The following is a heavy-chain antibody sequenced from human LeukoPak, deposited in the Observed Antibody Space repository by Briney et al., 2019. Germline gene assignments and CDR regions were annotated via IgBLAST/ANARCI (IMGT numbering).Heavy chain of an antibody. J-gene: IGHJ4*02. CDR2: ISSSSSTI. Sequence: PGGSLRLSCAASGFTFSSYSMNWVRQAPGKGLEWVSYISSSSSTIYYADSVKGRFTISRDNAKNSLYLQMNSLRAEDTAVYYCAREFKYSYGPSSFDYWGQGTLATVSS. CDR1: GFTFSSYS. V-gene: IGHV3-48*01. CDR3: AREFKYSYGPSSFDY. D-gene: IGHD5-18*01.